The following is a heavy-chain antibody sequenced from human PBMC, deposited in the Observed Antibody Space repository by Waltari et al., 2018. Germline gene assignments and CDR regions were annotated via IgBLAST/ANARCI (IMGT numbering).Heavy chain of an antibody. D-gene: IGHD3-22*01. CDR2: VDPEDGET. Sequence: EVQLVQSGAEVKKPGATMKISCKASGYTFTDYYMHWVQQAPGKGLGWIGRVDPEDGETIYAEKFQGRVTITAETSTDTAYMELSSLRSEDTAVYYCATAYDSSGYPGYWGQGTLVTVSS. V-gene: IGHV1-69-2*01. CDR3: ATAYDSSGYPGY. J-gene: IGHJ4*02. CDR1: GYTFTDYY.